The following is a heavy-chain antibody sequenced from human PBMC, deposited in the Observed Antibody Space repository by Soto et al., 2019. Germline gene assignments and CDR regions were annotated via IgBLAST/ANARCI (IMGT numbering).Heavy chain of an antibody. J-gene: IGHJ6*02. Sequence: QVQLVQSGAEVKKPGSSVKVSCKASGGTFSSYAISWVRQAPGQGLEWMGGIIPIFGTANYAQKFQGRVTITADESTSTAYMELSSLRSEDTAVYYFARVYCSGGSFYSFEPYYGMDVWCQGTTVTVS. CDR2: IIPIFGTA. V-gene: IGHV1-69*01. D-gene: IGHD2-15*01. CDR3: ARVYCSGGSFYSFEPYYGMDV. CDR1: GGTFSSYA.